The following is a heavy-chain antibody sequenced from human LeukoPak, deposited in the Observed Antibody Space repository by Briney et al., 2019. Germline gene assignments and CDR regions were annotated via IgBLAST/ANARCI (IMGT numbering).Heavy chain of an antibody. J-gene: IGHJ6*03. Sequence: SETLSLTCTVSGGSISSSSYYWGWIRQPPGKGLEWIGEINHSGSTNYNPSLKSRVTISVDTSKNQFSLKLSSVTAADTAVYYCARYSSSWYRYYYYYYMDVWGKGTTVTISS. V-gene: IGHV4-39*07. CDR1: GGSISSSSYY. CDR2: INHSGST. CDR3: ARYSSSWYRYYYYYYMDV. D-gene: IGHD6-13*01.